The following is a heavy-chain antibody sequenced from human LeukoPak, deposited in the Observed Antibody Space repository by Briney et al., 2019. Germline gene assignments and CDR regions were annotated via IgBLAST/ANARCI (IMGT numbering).Heavy chain of an antibody. D-gene: IGHD3-22*01. CDR3: ARDRVDYYDSSGYYYVGAFDI. CDR1: GFTFSGYY. J-gene: IGHJ3*02. CDR2: ISSSGSTI. V-gene: IGHV3-11*01. Sequence: GGSLRLSCAASGFTFSGYYMSWIRQAPGKGREWVLYISSSGSTIYYADAVKGGFTISRDNAKNSLYLQMNSLRAEDTAVYYCARDRVDYYDSSGYYYVGAFDIWGQGTMVAVSS.